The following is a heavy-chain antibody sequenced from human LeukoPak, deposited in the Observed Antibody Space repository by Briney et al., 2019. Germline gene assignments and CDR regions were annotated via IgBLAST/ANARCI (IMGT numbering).Heavy chain of an antibody. CDR1: GGPISSSSYY. CDR2: IYYSGST. CDR3: ARLALPARITIFGALR. J-gene: IGHJ4*02. D-gene: IGHD3-3*01. Sequence: SETLSLTCTVSGGPISSSSYYWGWIRQPPGKGLEWIGSIYYSGSTYYNPSLKSRVTISVDTSKNQFSLKLSSVTAADTAVYYCARLALPARITIFGALRWGQGTLVTVSS. V-gene: IGHV4-39*01.